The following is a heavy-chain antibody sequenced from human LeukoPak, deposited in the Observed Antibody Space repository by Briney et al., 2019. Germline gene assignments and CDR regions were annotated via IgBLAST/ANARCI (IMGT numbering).Heavy chain of an antibody. J-gene: IGHJ5*02. V-gene: IGHV1-69*04. D-gene: IGHD3-3*01. CDR2: IIPILGIA. CDR1: GGTFSSYA. CDR3: ARDIDYDFWRGQP. Sequence: SVKVSCKASGGTFSSYAISWVRQAPGQGLEWMGRIIPILGIANYAQKFQGRVTITADKSPSAVYMELKSLTSGDTAVYYCARDIDYDFWRGQPWGQGTLIIVS.